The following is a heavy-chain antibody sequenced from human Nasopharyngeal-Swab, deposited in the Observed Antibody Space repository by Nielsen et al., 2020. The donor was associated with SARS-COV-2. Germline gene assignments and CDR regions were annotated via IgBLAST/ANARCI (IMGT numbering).Heavy chain of an antibody. CDR2: LNAGNGNT. Sequence: ASVKVSCKASGYTFTSYAMHWLRQAPGQRLEWMGWLNAGNGNTKYSQKFQGRVTITRDTSASTAYMELSSLRSEDTAVYYCAREAVVVVGYWFDPWGQGTLVTVSS. CDR3: AREAVVVVGYWFDP. V-gene: IGHV1-3*01. D-gene: IGHD2-15*01. CDR1: GYTFTSYA. J-gene: IGHJ5*02.